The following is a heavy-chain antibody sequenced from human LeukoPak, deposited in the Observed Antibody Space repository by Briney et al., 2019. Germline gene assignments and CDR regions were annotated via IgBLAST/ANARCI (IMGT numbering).Heavy chain of an antibody. Sequence: SETLSLTCTVSGYSISSGYYWGWIRQPPGKGLEWIGSIYHSGSTYYNPSLKSRVTISVDTSKNQFSLKLSSVTAADTAVYYCARNLGYCSSTSCYTASFDYWGQGTLVTISS. CDR3: ARNLGYCSSTSCYTASFDY. V-gene: IGHV4-38-2*02. CDR1: GYSISSGYY. J-gene: IGHJ4*02. CDR2: IYHSGST. D-gene: IGHD2-2*02.